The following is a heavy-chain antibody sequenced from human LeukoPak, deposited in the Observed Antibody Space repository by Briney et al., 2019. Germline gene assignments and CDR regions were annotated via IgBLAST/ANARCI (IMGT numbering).Heavy chain of an antibody. CDR1: GDSVSSNSAA. V-gene: IGHV6-1*01. Sequence: SQTLSLTCAISGDSVSSNSAAWNWIRQSPSRGLEWLGRTYYRSKWYNDYAVSVKSRITINPDTSKNQFSLQLNSVTPEDTAVYYCARAELWFGELYNWFDPWGQGTLVTVS. D-gene: IGHD3-10*01. CDR2: TYYRSKWYN. J-gene: IGHJ5*02. CDR3: ARAELWFGELYNWFDP.